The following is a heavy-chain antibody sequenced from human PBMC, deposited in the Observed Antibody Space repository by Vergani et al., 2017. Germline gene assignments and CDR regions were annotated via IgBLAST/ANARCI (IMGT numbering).Heavy chain of an antibody. V-gene: IGHV1-2*02. CDR3: ARDETLXSSWGNYYYYGMDV. D-gene: IGHD6-13*01. J-gene: IGHJ6*02. Sequence: QVQLVQSGAEVKKPGASVEVSCKASGYTFTGYYMHWVRQAPGQGLEWMGWINPNSGGTNYAQKFQGRVTMTRDTSISTAYMELSRLRSDDTAVYYCARDETLXSSWGNYYYYGMDVWGQGTTVTVSS. CDR1: GYTFTGYY. CDR2: INPNSGGT.